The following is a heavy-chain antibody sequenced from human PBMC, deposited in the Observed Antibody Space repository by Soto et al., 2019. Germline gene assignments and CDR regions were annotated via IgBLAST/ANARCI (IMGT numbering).Heavy chain of an antibody. V-gene: IGHV3-48*02. J-gene: IGHJ5*02. D-gene: IGHD2-15*01. CDR2: ITSSSSTI. Sequence: GGSLILSCAASGFTFSTYSMNWVRQAPGKGLEWIAYITSSSSTIFHADSVKGRFTISRDNAKNSLYLQMNSLRDEDTSVYYCARDNGIAGSFDPWGQGTLVTVSS. CDR1: GFTFSTYS. CDR3: ARDNGIAGSFDP.